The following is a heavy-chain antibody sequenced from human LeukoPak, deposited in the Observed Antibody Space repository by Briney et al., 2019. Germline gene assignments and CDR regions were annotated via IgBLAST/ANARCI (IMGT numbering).Heavy chain of an antibody. J-gene: IGHJ4*02. CDR2: INHSGST. CDR3: ARGRGYYDFWSGVKNWVLIFDY. D-gene: IGHD3-3*01. Sequence: SETLSLTCAVYGGSFSGYYWSWIRQPPGKGLEWIGEINHSGSTNYNPSLKSRVTISVDTSKNQFSLKLSSVTAADTAVYYCARGRGYYDFWSGVKNWVLIFDYWGQGTLVTVSS. V-gene: IGHV4-34*01. CDR1: GGSFSGYY.